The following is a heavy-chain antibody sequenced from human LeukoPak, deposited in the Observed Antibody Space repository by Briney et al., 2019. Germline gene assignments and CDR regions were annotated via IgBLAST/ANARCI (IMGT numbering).Heavy chain of an antibody. Sequence: GGSLRLSCAASGFTVSSNYMSWVRQAPGKGLEWVSVIYSGGSTYYADSVKGRFTISRDNSKNTLYLQMNSLRAEDTAVYYCAREDGGCSGGSCYPYYYYGMGVWGQGTTVTVSS. CDR2: IYSGGST. CDR1: GFTVSSNY. V-gene: IGHV3-66*01. CDR3: AREDGGCSGGSCYPYYYYGMGV. J-gene: IGHJ6*02. D-gene: IGHD2-15*01.